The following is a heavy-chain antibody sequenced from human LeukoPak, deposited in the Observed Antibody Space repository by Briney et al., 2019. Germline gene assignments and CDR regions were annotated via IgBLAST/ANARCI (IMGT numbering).Heavy chain of an antibody. D-gene: IGHD3-10*01. CDR2: IYPGDSDT. CDR1: GYRFTSYW. CDR3: ARFYGSGSTLDY. J-gene: IGHJ4*02. Sequence: GEYLKIPCKGSGYRFTSYWIAWVRQLPGKGLEGMGIIYPGDSDTRFSPSFRGQVTISADKSISTAYLQWSSLKASDTAMYYCARFYGSGSTLDYWGQGTLITVSS. V-gene: IGHV5-51*01.